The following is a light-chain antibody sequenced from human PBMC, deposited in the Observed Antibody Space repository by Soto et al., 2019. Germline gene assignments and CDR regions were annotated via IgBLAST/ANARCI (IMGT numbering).Light chain of an antibody. Sequence: DIQMTQSPSSLSSSVGDIFTITCRASQSISSWLAWYQQKPGKAPKLLIYKASSLESGVPSRFSGSGSRTEFTLTISSLQPDDFATYYCQQYNSYPLTFGGGTKVDIK. CDR2: KAS. CDR1: QSISSW. J-gene: IGKJ4*01. CDR3: QQYNSYPLT. V-gene: IGKV1-5*03.